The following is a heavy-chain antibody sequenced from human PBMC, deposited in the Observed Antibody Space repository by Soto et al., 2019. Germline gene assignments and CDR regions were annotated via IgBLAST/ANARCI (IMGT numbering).Heavy chain of an antibody. CDR2: IGGSGDST. CDR1: GFTFSSYA. Sequence: GWSLRLSCAASGFTFSSYAMSWVRQAPGKGLEWVSAIGGSGDSTYYADSVKGRFTISRDNSKNTLYLQVNSLRAEDTAVYYCAKVLDASMVVNGYLYWGQGTLVTVSS. J-gene: IGHJ4*02. CDR3: AKVLDASMVVNGYLY. V-gene: IGHV3-23*01. D-gene: IGHD5-18*01.